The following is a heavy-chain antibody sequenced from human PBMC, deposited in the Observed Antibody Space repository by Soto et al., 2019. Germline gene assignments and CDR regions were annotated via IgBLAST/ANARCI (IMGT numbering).Heavy chain of an antibody. CDR3: AWGSHCSGGSCYSERGFGP. V-gene: IGHV4-30-4*01. CDR1: GGSISSGDYY. CDR2: IYYSRST. D-gene: IGHD2-15*01. Sequence: QVQLQESGPGLVKPSQTLSLTCTVSGGSISSGDYYWSWIRQPPGKGLEWIGYIYYSRSTYYNPSLQGRVTISVDSSKNQFSLKLSCVTAAGTAVYYCAWGSHCSGGSCYSERGFGPWGQGTLVTVSS. J-gene: IGHJ5*02.